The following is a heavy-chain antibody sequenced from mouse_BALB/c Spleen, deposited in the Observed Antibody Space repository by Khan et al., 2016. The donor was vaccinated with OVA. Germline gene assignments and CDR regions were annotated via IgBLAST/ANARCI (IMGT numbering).Heavy chain of an antibody. CDR1: GFSFSRYN. CDR3: ARAYYRYDGYYAMDY. Sequence: QVQLKQSGPGLVAPSQSLSITCTVSGFSFSRYNIHWVRQPPGKGLEWLGMVRGGGDTDYNSTLKSRLSISKNNSKSQVFLKMISLQTDDTAMYYCARAYYRYDGYYAMDYWGQGTSVTVSA. V-gene: IGHV2-6-4*01. CDR2: VRGGGDT. D-gene: IGHD2-14*01. J-gene: IGHJ4*01.